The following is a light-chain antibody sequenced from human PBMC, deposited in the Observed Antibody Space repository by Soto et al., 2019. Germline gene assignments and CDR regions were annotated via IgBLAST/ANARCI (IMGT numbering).Light chain of an antibody. CDR3: QQYPGT. J-gene: IGKJ2*01. V-gene: IGKV1-5*01. CDR2: AAS. CDR1: QSISSW. Sequence: DIQMTQSPSTLSASVGDRVTITCRASQSISSWLAWYQQKPGKAPKLLIYAASSLESGVPSRFSGSGSGTEFTLTISSLQPDDFATYYCQQYPGTFGQGTKLESK.